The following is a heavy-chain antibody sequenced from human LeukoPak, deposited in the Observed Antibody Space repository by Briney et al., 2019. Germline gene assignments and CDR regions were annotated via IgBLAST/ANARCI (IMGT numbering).Heavy chain of an antibody. CDR1: GFTFSSYS. CDR2: ISSSSSYI. J-gene: IGHJ4*02. D-gene: IGHD3-22*01. Sequence: GGSLRLSCAASGFTFSSYSMNWVRQAPGKGLEWVSSISSSSSYIYYADSVKGRFTISRDNAKNSLYLQMNSLRAEDTAVYYCAREAPYYYDSSPCPFDYWGRGTLVTVSS. V-gene: IGHV3-21*01. CDR3: AREAPYYYDSSPCPFDY.